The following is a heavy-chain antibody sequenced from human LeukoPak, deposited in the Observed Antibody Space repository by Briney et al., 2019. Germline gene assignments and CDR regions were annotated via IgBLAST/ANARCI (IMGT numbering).Heavy chain of an antibody. D-gene: IGHD4-23*01. J-gene: IGHJ3*02. Sequence: SETLSLTCTVSGGSISSYYWSWIRQPPGKGLEWIGYIYYCGSTNYNPSLKSRVTISVDTSKNQFSLKLSSVTAADTAVYYCARHGDYGGNGGDAFDIWGQGTMVTVSS. CDR3: ARHGDYGGNGGDAFDI. V-gene: IGHV4-59*08. CDR1: GGSISSYY. CDR2: IYYCGST.